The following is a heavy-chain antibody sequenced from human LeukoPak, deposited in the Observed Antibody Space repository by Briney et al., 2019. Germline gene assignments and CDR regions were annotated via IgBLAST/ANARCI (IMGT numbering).Heavy chain of an antibody. J-gene: IGHJ4*02. CDR1: EFTFSSYS. Sequence: GGSLRLSCAASEFTFSSYSMNWVRQAPGKGLEWLSYISSSSNTIYYADSVKGRFTISRDNSKNTLYLQMNSLRAEDTAVYYCAKGRLRFLEWLLFDYWGQGTLVTVSS. CDR3: AKGRLRFLEWLLFDY. CDR2: ISSSSNTI. D-gene: IGHD3-3*01. V-gene: IGHV3-48*01.